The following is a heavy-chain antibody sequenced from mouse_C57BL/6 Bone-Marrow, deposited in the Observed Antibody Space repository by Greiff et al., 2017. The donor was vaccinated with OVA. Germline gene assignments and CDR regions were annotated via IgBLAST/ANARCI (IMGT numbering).Heavy chain of an antibody. Sequence: QVQLQQSGPELVKPGASVKISCKASGYAFSSSWMNWVKQRPGKGLEWIGRIYPGDGDTYYHGKFKGKATLSADKSSSTAYMQLSSLTSEDSAVYVCERGTGALFDYWGQGTTLTVSA. D-gene: IGHD1-1*02. V-gene: IGHV1-82*01. CDR3: ERGTGALFDY. CDR1: GYAFSSSW. CDR2: IYPGDGDT. J-gene: IGHJ2*01.